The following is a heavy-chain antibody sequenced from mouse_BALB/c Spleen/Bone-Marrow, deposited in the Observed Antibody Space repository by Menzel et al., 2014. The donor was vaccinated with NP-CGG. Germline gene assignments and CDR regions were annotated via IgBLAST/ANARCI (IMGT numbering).Heavy chain of an antibody. CDR1: GFTFSSYT. Sequence: EVMLVESGGGLVKPGGSLKLSCAASGFTFSSYTMSWVRQTPEKRLEWVATITSGGSYTYYPDSVKGRFTISRDNAKNTLYLQMSSLKSDDTAMYYCTTDNGPVDYWSQVTTRPVSS. CDR2: ITSGGSYT. CDR3: TTDNGPVDY. V-gene: IGHV5-6-4*01. D-gene: IGHD1-2*01. J-gene: IGHJ2*01.